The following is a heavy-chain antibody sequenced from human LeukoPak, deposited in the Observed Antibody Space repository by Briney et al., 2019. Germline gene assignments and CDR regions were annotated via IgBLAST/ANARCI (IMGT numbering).Heavy chain of an antibody. D-gene: IGHD6-13*01. J-gene: IGHJ4*02. CDR1: GGSISSSNW. V-gene: IGHV4-4*02. CDR3: ARVRTYSTTDGWSY. CDR2: IYHSGST. Sequence: PSGTLSLTCAVSGGSISSSNWWSWVRQPPGKGLEWIGEIYHSGSTNYNPSLKSRVTISVDKSKNQFSLKLSSVTAAETAVYYCARVRTYSTTDGWSYWGQGTLVTVSS.